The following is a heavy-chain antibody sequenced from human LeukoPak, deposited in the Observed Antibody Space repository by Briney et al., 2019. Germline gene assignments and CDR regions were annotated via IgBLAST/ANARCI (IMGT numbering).Heavy chain of an antibody. CDR3: ARYCSSTSCYESGYYGMDV. J-gene: IGHJ6*02. D-gene: IGHD2-2*01. CDR2: IYYSRST. CDR1: GGSVSSGNYY. Sequence: SETLSLTCTVSGGSVSSGNYYWNWIRQPPGKGLEWIGYIYYSRSTNYNPSLKSRVTISVDTSKNQFSLKLSSVTAADTAVYYCARYCSSTSCYESGYYGMDVWGQGTTVTVSS. V-gene: IGHV4-61*01.